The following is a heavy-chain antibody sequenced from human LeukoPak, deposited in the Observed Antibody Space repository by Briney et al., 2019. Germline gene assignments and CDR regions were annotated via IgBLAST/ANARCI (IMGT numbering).Heavy chain of an antibody. Sequence: GGSLRLSCVGSGFTFSSHGLHWVRQAPGRGLEWVATLSGSGAGTYYSDSVQGRFTISRDNSKRTLFLQMNSLRAEDTAFYYCAKAELGVDTFFDYWGQGTLVTVSS. CDR1: GFTFSSHG. CDR2: LSGSGAGT. D-gene: IGHD3-3*01. V-gene: IGHV3-23*01. J-gene: IGHJ4*02. CDR3: AKAELGVDTFFDY.